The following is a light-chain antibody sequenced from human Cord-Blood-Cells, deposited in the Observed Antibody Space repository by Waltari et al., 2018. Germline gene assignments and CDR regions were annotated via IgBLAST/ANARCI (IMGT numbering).Light chain of an antibody. Sequence: QSALTQPASVSGSPGQSITISCTGTSSDVGCYNYVSWYQQHPGKAPKLMIYDVSNRPSGVPNRFSGSKSGNTASLTISGLQAEDEADYYCSSYTSSSTLEVFGGGTKLTVL. CDR3: SSYTSSSTLEV. V-gene: IGLV2-14*01. CDR1: SSDVGCYNY. CDR2: DVS. J-gene: IGLJ3*02.